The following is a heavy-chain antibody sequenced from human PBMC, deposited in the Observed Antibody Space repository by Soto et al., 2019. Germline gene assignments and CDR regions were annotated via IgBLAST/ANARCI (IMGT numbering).Heavy chain of an antibody. Sequence: EVQLVEYGGGLVQPGRSLRLSCAASGFTFSAYDMHWVRQATGKGLEWVSAIGTQHDTYYPESVKGRFTISRENAKNSLYLQRNSLRAGDRAVYYCARQASYWHGGGGWFDPWGQGTLVTVSS. CDR1: GFTFSAYD. J-gene: IGHJ5*02. D-gene: IGHD2-8*02. V-gene: IGHV3-13*01. CDR2: IGTQHDT. CDR3: ARQASYWHGGGGWFDP.